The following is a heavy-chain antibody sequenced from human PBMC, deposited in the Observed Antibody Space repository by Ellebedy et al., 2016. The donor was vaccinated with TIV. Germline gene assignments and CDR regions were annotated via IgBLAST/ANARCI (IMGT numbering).Heavy chain of an antibody. J-gene: IGHJ4*02. V-gene: IGHV1-69*06. CDR1: GGTFSSYA. Sequence: SVKVSXXASGGTFSSYAISWVRQAPGQGLEWMGGIIPIFGTANYAQKFQGRVTITADKSTSTAYMELSSLRSEDTAVYYCARGGSNTTRGYSGYDLRAFDYWGQGTLVTVSS. D-gene: IGHD5-12*01. CDR3: ARGGSNTTRGYSGYDLRAFDY. CDR2: IIPIFGTA.